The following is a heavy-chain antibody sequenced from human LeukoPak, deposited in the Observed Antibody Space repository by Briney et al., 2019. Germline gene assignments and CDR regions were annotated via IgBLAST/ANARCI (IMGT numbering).Heavy chain of an antibody. CDR3: ASGRQLGY. J-gene: IGHJ4*02. D-gene: IGHD6-13*01. CDR2: IKEDGSEK. CDR1: GFTFSNYW. V-gene: IGHV3-7*01. Sequence: GGSLRLSCAASGFTFSNYWMSWVRQAPGKGLGWVVNIKEDGSEKYYVDSVKGRFTISRDNARNSLYLQMNSLRAEDTAVYYCASGRQLGYWGQGTLVTVSS.